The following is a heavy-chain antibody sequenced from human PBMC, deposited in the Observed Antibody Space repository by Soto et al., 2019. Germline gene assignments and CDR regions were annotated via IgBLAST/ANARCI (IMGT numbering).Heavy chain of an antibody. J-gene: IGHJ4*02. V-gene: IGHV3-30-3*01. CDR2: ISYDGNNK. CDR1: GITFSSYA. D-gene: IGHD2-21*01. CDR3: ARVNRGGDGAFDY. Sequence: PGGSLRLSCAASGITFSSYAMHWVRQGPGKGLEWVGVISYDGNNKNVADSVKGRFTVSRDNSKNTLYLQMNSLRVEDTAVYYCARVNRGGDGAFDYWGQGPLVTVSS.